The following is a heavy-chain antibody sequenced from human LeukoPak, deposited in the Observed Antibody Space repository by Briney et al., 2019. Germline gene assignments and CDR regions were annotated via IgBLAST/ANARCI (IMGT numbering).Heavy chain of an antibody. Sequence: GGSLRLSCAASGFTFSSYWMHWVRQAPGKGLVWVSRINSDGSSTSCADSVKGRFTISRDNTKNSLYLQINSLRAEDTAVYYCARDGTAAGLYFDLWGQGTLVTVSS. V-gene: IGHV3-74*01. CDR2: INSDGSST. J-gene: IGHJ4*01. CDR1: GFTFSSYW. CDR3: ARDGTAAGLYFDL. D-gene: IGHD6-13*01.